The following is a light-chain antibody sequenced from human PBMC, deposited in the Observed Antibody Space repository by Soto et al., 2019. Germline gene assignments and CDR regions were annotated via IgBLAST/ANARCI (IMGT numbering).Light chain of an antibody. CDR2: DVT. Sequence: QSALTQPRSVSGSPGQSVTISCTGTSSDVGGYNYVSWYQQYPGKAPKLMIYDVTKRPSGVPDRFSGSKSGNTASLTISGLQSEDEADYYCSSYTSSSTLVFGGGTKLTVL. CDR1: SSDVGGYNY. CDR3: SSYTSSSTLV. V-gene: IGLV2-11*01. J-gene: IGLJ3*02.